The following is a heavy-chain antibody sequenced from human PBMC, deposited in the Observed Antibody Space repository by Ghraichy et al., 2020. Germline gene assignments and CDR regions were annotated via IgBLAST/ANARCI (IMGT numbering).Heavy chain of an antibody. CDR2: IYYSGST. D-gene: IGHD3-10*01. J-gene: IGHJ4*02. V-gene: IGHV4-39*01. CDR1: GGSISSSSYY. Sequence: SETLSLTCTVSGGSISSSSYYWGWIRQPPGKGLEWIGSIYYSGSTYYNPSLKSRVTISVDTSKNQFSLKLSSVTAADTAVYYCASNPYYDFSPAWFGESFHNDYWGQGTLVTVSS. CDR3: ASNPYYDFSPAWFGESFHNDY.